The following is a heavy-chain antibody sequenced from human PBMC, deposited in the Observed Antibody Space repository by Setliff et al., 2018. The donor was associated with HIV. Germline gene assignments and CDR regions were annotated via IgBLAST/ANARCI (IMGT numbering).Heavy chain of an antibody. CDR3: ASGSGYCRNGVCYIGVHKNPDKYYSDY. Sequence: GASVKVSCKASGDTFSNSLVTWVRQAPGQGLEWMGGIIPLFGTANYAQKFQGRVTMTTDELMTTAYMELSSLRSEDTAVYYCASGSGYCRNGVCYIGVHKNPDKYYSDYWGQGTLVTVSS. V-gene: IGHV1-69*05. D-gene: IGHD2-8*01. CDR2: IIPLFGTA. CDR1: GDTFSNSL. J-gene: IGHJ4*02.